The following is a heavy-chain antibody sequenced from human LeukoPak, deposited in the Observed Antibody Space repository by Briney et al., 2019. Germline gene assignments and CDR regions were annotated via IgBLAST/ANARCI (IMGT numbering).Heavy chain of an antibody. D-gene: IGHD3-22*01. CDR2: IQYDGSHN. CDR1: GFTLSTYG. J-gene: IGHJ6*03. V-gene: IGHV3-30*02. Sequence: GGSLRLSCAASGFTLSTYGMHWVRQAPGEGLEWVALIQYDGSHNFHADSVKGRFTISRDNSKNTLYLQMNSLRAEDTAVYYCASLKYDSSAGSHLYFYMDVWGKGTTVTVS. CDR3: ASLKYDSSAGSHLYFYMDV.